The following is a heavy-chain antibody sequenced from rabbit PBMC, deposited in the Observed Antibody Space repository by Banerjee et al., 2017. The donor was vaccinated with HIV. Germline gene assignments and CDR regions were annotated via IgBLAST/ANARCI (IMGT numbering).Heavy chain of an antibody. J-gene: IGHJ6*01. D-gene: IGHD8-1*01. V-gene: IGHV1S45*01. CDR3: ARDAGTSFSTYGMDL. CDR2: IYAGSSGST. Sequence: QEQLKETGGGLVQPGGSLTLSCKASGFDLSRYYYMCWVRQAPGKGLEWIACIYAGSSGSTYYASWAKGRFTISKTSSTTVTLQMTSLTAADTATYFCARDAGTSFSTYGMDLWGPGTLVTVS. CDR1: GFDLSRYYY.